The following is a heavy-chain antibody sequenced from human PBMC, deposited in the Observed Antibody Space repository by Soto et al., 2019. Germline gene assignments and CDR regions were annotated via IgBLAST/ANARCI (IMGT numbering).Heavy chain of an antibody. Sequence: QVQLQESGPGLVKPSGTLSLTCAVSGVSISSHDWWTWVRQPPGKGLEWIGESHQSGNTNYNSSLESPVTISLAKSKNLFSLQLNSVTVADTAVYYCATRDTGRVYWGQGTLVTVSS. CDR3: ATRDTGRVY. V-gene: IGHV4-4*02. D-gene: IGHD5-18*01. CDR2: SHQSGNT. J-gene: IGHJ4*02. CDR1: GVSISSHDW.